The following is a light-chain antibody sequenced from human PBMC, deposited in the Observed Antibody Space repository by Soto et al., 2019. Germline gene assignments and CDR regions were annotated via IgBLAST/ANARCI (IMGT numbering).Light chain of an antibody. CDR1: QSITNR. V-gene: IGKV1-9*01. Sequence: DIQMTQSPSTLSSSLGDRVTITCRASQSITNRLAWYQQKPGKAPKLLLYAASTLQSGVPSRFSGSASGTEFTLTISSLQPEDFATYYCQQVNSYPLTFGGGTKVDIK. J-gene: IGKJ4*01. CDR2: AAS. CDR3: QQVNSYPLT.